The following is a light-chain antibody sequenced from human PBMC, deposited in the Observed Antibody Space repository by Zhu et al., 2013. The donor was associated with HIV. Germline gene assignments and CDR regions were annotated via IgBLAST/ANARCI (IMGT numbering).Light chain of an antibody. V-gene: IGKV1-33*01. CDR3: QQYDDLRIT. CDR2: DAS. Sequence: IQLTQSPSSLSASVGDRVFITCRTSQDIRSELGWFQQKPGEAPKLLIYDASNLETGVPSRFSGSGSGTHFTFTITSLQPEDGATYYCQQYDDLRITFGQGTRLEIK. CDR1: QDIRSE. J-gene: IGKJ5*01.